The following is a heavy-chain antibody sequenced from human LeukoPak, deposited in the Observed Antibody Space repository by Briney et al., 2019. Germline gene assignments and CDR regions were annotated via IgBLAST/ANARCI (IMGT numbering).Heavy chain of an antibody. CDR3: AKSPSVANSGWAFDY. J-gene: IGHJ4*02. CDR1: GFTFNRYY. Sequence: GGSLRLSCAASGFTFNRYYMYWIRQAPGKGLVWVSRISDDGRVTLYADSVRGRFTISRDNSKNTLYLEMDSLRAEDTAIYYCAKSPSVANSGWAFDYWGQGTLVTVSS. V-gene: IGHV3-74*01. D-gene: IGHD6-19*01. CDR2: ISDDGRVT.